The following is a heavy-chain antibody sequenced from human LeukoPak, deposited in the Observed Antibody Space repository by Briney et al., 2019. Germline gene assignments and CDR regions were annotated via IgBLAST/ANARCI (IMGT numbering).Heavy chain of an antibody. Sequence: GGSLRLSCAASGFTFSSYSMNWVRQAPGKGLEWVSYISSSSSTIYYADSVKGRFTISRDNSKNTLYLQMGSLRAEDMAVYYCARDRGGRHYYFDYWGQGTLVTVSS. CDR1: GFTFSSYS. D-gene: IGHD2-15*01. CDR2: ISSSSSTI. V-gene: IGHV3-48*01. J-gene: IGHJ4*02. CDR3: ARDRGGRHYYFDY.